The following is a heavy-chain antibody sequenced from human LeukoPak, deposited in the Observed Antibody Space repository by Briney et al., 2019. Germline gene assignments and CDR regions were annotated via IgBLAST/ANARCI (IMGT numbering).Heavy chain of an antibody. CDR1: GFTFTNYW. CDR3: ARDIYSSGEGIDY. D-gene: IGHD6-25*01. J-gene: IGHJ4*02. Sequence: GGSLRLSCVASGFTFTNYWMNWVRQAPGKGLEWVSYISGGSAYIYYADSVKGRFTISRDNAKNSLYLQMNSLRGEDTAIYYCARDIYSSGEGIDYWGQGTLVSVSS. V-gene: IGHV3-21*01. CDR2: ISGGSAYI.